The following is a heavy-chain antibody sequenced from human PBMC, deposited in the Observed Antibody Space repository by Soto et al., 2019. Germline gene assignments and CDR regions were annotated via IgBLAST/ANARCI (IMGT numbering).Heavy chain of an antibody. CDR2: IYSGGST. CDR1: GFTVSSNY. V-gene: IGHV3-66*01. D-gene: IGHD4-4*01. CDR3: ARADTVTIPIFDY. Sequence: GGSLRLSCAASGFTVSSNYMSWVRQAPGKGLEWVSVIYSGGSTYYADSVKGRFTISRDNSKNTLYLQMNSLRAEDTAVYYCARADTVTIPIFDYWGQGTLVTVSS. J-gene: IGHJ4*02.